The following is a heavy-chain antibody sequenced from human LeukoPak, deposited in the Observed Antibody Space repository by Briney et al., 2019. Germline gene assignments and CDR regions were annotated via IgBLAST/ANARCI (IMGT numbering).Heavy chain of an antibody. D-gene: IGHD1-26*01. CDR1: GFTFSSYA. CDR3: AKDGRKVGAKTDY. Sequence: GGSLRLSCAASGFTFSSYAMSWVRQAPGKGLEWVSAISGSGGSTYYADSVKGRFTISRDSSKNTLYLQMNSLRAEDTAVYYCAKDGRKVGAKTDYWGQGTLVTVSS. CDR2: ISGSGGST. V-gene: IGHV3-23*01. J-gene: IGHJ4*02.